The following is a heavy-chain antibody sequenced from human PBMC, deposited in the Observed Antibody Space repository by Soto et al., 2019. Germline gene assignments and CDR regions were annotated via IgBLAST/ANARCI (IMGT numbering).Heavy chain of an antibody. Sequence: QVQLVQSGAEVKKPGSSVKVSCKASGGTFSSYAISWVRQAPGQGLEWMGGIIPIFGTAKYAQKYQGSVTITADESTSAAYIALRRRRSEDTAVYCCAREGGSGSHICYLGQRTLVTVS. CDR2: IIPIFGTA. D-gene: IGHD3-22*01. CDR3: AREGGSGSHICY. V-gene: IGHV1-69*01. J-gene: IGHJ4*02. CDR1: GGTFSSYA.